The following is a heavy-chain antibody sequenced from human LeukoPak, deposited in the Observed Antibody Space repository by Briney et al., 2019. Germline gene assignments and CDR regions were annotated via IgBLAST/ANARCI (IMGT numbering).Heavy chain of an antibody. J-gene: IGHJ5*02. CDR3: AKVGSGSSNWFDP. V-gene: IGHV4-38-2*02. Sequence: SETLSLTCTVSGYSIISNYYWGWIRQPPGRGLEWIGSIYHDGSTYYNPSLKSRITMSVDTAKNQFSLKLSSVTAADTAVYYCAKVGSGSSNWFDPWGQGTLVTVSS. D-gene: IGHD3-10*01. CDR1: GYSIISNYY. CDR2: IYHDGST.